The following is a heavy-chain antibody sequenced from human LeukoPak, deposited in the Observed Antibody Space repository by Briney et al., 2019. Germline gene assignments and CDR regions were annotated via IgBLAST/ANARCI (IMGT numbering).Heavy chain of an antibody. CDR3: ARETCWFGEIIDDF. V-gene: IGHV3-21*01. D-gene: IGHD3-10*01. Sequence: GGSLRLSCEASGFSFSSYSMNLGRQAPGKGLEWVSSISSSSSYIYYADSVKGRFTISRDNAKNSLYLQMNSLRAEDTAVYYCARETCWFGEIIDDFWGPGTLVTVSS. J-gene: IGHJ4*02. CDR1: GFSFSSYS. CDR2: ISSSSSYI.